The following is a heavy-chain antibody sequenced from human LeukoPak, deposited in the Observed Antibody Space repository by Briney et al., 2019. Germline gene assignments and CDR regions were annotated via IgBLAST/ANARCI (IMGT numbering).Heavy chain of an antibody. V-gene: IGHV4-39*01. CDR2: IYYSGST. CDR1: GFTFSSYA. D-gene: IGHD3-22*01. J-gene: IGHJ4*02. Sequence: KSGGSLRLSCAASGFTFSSYAMSWVRQPPGKGLEWIGSIYYSGSTYYNPSLKSRVTISVDTSKNQFSLKLSSVTAADTAVYYCARRDYYDSSGSPDYWGQGTLVTVSS. CDR3: ARRDYYDSSGSPDY.